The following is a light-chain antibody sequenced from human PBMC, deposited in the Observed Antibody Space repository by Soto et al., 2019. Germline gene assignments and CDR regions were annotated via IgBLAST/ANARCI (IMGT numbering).Light chain of an antibody. CDR2: AAS. Sequence: AIRMTQSPSSFSASTGDRVTITCRPSQGISSHLAWYQQKPGKAPKLLIYAASTLQSGVPSRFSGSGSGTDFSLTISCLQSEDFATYYCQQYYSYPQTFGQGTKVDIK. J-gene: IGKJ1*01. CDR1: QGISSH. V-gene: IGKV1-8*01. CDR3: QQYYSYPQT.